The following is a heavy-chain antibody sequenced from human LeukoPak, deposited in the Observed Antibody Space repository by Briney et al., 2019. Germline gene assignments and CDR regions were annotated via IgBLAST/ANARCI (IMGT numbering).Heavy chain of an antibody. CDR1: GFTFTSYG. Sequence: PGRSLRLSCATSGFTFTSYGFHWVRQAPNKGLEWVAVIWFDGSRQYYIDTVRGRFTVSRDNSKNTIYLQMNSLRVEDTAIYHCARAGASSEIDYWGQGTLVTVSS. D-gene: IGHD1-26*01. V-gene: IGHV3-33*01. CDR2: IWFDGSRQ. CDR3: ARAGASSEIDY. J-gene: IGHJ4*02.